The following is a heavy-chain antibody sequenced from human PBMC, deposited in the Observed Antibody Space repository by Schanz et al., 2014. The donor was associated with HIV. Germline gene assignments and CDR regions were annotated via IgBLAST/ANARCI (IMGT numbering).Heavy chain of an antibody. V-gene: IGHV3-23*01. CDR2: ISISGETT. J-gene: IGHJ4*02. CDR3: ANEEVPNDY. Sequence: EVQLLESGGGLVQPGGSPRLSCTTSGFTFSDYAMTWVRQAPGKGLEWVSGISISGETTYYADSVKGRFTISRDNSKNTLYLQMNSLRVEDTAVYYCANEEVPNDYWGQGTLVTVSS. CDR1: GFTFSDYA.